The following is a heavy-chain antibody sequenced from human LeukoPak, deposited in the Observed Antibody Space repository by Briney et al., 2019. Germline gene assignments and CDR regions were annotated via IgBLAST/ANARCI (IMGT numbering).Heavy chain of an antibody. CDR3: ATITTLLRSVALHGAFDI. CDR1: GFTFDDYA. D-gene: IGHD6-19*01. Sequence: GGSLRLSCAASGFTFDDYAMHWVRQAPGKGLEWVSGISWNSGSIGYADSVKGRFTISRDNAKNSLYLQMSSLRAEDTALYYCATITTLLRSVALHGAFDIWGQGTMVTVSS. CDR2: ISWNSGSI. J-gene: IGHJ3*02. V-gene: IGHV3-9*01.